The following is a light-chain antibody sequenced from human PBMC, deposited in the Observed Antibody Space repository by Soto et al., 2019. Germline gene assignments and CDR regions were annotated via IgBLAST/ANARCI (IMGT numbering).Light chain of an antibody. CDR2: HDS. CDR1: NIGSKS. J-gene: IGLJ2*01. CDR3: QVWDSSSDHPV. V-gene: IGLV3-21*04. Sequence: SYELTQPPSVTVVPGKTASITCGGDNIGSKSVHWYQQKPGQAPVLVINHDSDRPSGIPERFSGSNYGNTATLTISRVEAGDEADYYCQVWDSSSDHPVFGGGTKLTVL.